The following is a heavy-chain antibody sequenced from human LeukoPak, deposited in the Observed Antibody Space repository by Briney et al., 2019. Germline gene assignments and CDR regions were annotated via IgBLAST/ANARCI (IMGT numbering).Heavy chain of an antibody. D-gene: IGHD3-22*01. CDR1: GGSISSSSYY. J-gene: IGHJ4*02. CDR2: INHSGST. V-gene: IGHV4-39*07. Sequence: SETLSLTCTVSGGSISSSSYYWGWIRQPPGKGLEWIGEINHSGSTNYNPSLKSRVTISVDTSKNQFSLKLSSVTAADTAVYYCARSRQSKAMIVVVLLFDYWGQGTLVTVSS. CDR3: ARSRQSKAMIVVVLLFDY.